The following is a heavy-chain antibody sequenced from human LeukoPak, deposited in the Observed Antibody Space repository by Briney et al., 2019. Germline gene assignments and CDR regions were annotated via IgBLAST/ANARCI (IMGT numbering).Heavy chain of an antibody. D-gene: IGHD3-22*01. CDR3: AREDSSGKNDY. CDR1: GGSFSGYY. CDR2: INHSGST. Sequence: SETLSLTCAVYGGSFSGYYWSWIRQPPGKGLEWIGEINHSGSTNYNPSLKSRVTISVDTSKNQFSLKLSSVTAADTAVYYCAREDSSGKNDYWGQGTLVTVSS. J-gene: IGHJ4*02. V-gene: IGHV4-34*01.